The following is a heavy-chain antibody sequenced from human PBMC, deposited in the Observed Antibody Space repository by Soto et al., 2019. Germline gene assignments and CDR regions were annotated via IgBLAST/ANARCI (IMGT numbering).Heavy chain of an antibody. CDR1: GGTFSSYA. J-gene: IGHJ6*02. CDR3: ARDPVVVVAATPNYYGMDV. CDR2: IIPIFGTA. D-gene: IGHD2-15*01. V-gene: IGHV1-69*01. Sequence: QVQRVQSGAEVKKPGSSVKVSCKASGGTFSSYAISWVRQAPGQGLEWMGGIIPIFGTANYAQKFQGRVTITADESTSTAYMELSSLRSEDTAVYYCARDPVVVVAATPNYYGMDVWGQGTTVTVSS.